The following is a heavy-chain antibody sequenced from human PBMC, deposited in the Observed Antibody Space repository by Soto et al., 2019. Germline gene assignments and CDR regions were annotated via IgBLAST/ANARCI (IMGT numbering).Heavy chain of an antibody. CDR1: GGSISSYY. CDR3: ARVLFGRGNWFDP. CDR2: IYYSGST. D-gene: IGHD3-3*01. V-gene: IGHV4-59*01. J-gene: IGHJ5*02. Sequence: SETLSLTCTVSGGSISSYYWSWIRQPPGRGLEWIGYIYYSGSTNYNPSLKSRVTISVDTSKNQFSLKLSSVTAADTAVYYCARVLFGRGNWFDPWGQGTLVTVSS.